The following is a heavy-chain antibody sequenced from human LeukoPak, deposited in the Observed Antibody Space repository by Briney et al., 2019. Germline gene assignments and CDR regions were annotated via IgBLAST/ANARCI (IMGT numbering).Heavy chain of an antibody. Sequence: SVKVSCKASGGTFSSYAISWVRQAPGQGLEWMGGIIPIFGTANYAQKFQGRVTITADESTSTAYMELSSLRSEGTAVYYCARGGLSDYYDSSGYYFRFDYWGQGTLVTVSS. J-gene: IGHJ4*02. CDR3: ARGGLSDYYDSSGYYFRFDY. D-gene: IGHD3-22*01. CDR2: IIPIFGTA. V-gene: IGHV1-69*13. CDR1: GGTFSSYA.